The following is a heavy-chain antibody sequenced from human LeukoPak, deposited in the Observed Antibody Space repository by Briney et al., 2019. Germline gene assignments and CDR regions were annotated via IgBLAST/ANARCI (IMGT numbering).Heavy chain of an antibody. D-gene: IGHD2-2*02. V-gene: IGHV3-53*01. J-gene: IGHJ5*02. CDR1: GFTVSSNY. Sequence: PGGSLRLSCAASGFTVSSNYMSWVRQAPGKGLEWVSVIYSGGSTYYADSVKGRFTISRDNSKNTLYLQMNSLRAEDTAVYYCARDKKRVVPAAIGGGEFDPWGQGTLVTVSS. CDR2: IYSGGST. CDR3: ARDKKRVVPAAIGGGEFDP.